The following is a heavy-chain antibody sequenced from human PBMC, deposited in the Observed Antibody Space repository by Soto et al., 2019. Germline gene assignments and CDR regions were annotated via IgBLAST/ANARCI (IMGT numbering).Heavy chain of an antibody. V-gene: IGHV1-69*02. CDR3: ASGWLRSRSVDX. CDR1: GGTFSSYT. CDR2: IIPILGIA. Sequence: ASVKVSCKASGGTFSSYTISWVRQAPGQGLEWMGRIIPILGIANYAQKFQGRVTITADKSTSTAYMELSSLRSEDTAVYYCASGWLRSRSVDXWGQGTLVTVSS. J-gene: IGHJ4*02. D-gene: IGHD5-12*01.